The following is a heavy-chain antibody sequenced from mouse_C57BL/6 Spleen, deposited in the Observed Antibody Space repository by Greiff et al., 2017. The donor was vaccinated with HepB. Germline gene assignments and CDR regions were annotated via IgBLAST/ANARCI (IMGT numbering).Heavy chain of an antibody. D-gene: IGHD1-1*01. J-gene: IGHJ3*01. CDR2: INPNNGGT. V-gene: IGHV1-26*01. CDR3: ARTPLYGSSYGFAY. CDR1: GYTFTDYY. Sequence: EVQLQQSGPELVKPGASVKISCKASGYTFTDYYMNWVKQSHGKSLEWIGDINPNNGGTSYNQKFKGKATLTVDKSSSTAYMELRSLTSEDSAVYYCARTPLYGSSYGFAYWGQGTLVTVSA.